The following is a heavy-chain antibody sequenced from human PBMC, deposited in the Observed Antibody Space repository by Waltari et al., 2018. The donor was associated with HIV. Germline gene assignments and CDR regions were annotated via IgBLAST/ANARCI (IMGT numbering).Heavy chain of an antibody. J-gene: IGHJ4*02. CDR2: ISCSGCST. Sequence: EVQLLESGGGLVQPGGSLRLSCAASGFTFSSYAMSWVRQAPGKGLEWVSAISCSGCSTYYADSVKGRFTISRDNSKNTLYLQMNSLRAEDTAVYYCATTVNYSSSWPFDYWGQGTLVTVSS. V-gene: IGHV3-23*01. CDR3: ATTVNYSSSWPFDY. CDR1: GFTFSSYA. D-gene: IGHD6-13*01.